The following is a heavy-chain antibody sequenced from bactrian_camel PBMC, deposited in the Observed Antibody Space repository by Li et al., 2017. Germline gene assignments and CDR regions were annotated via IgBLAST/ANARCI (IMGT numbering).Heavy chain of an antibody. CDR2: YGRYATS. CDR1: GYTDRASC. J-gene: IGHJ4*01. CDR3: ATHIRPGRMNWWRLLQAPEYIN. V-gene: IGHV3S53*01. D-gene: IGHD7*01. Sequence: HVQLVESGGGSVQAGGSLRLSCSVSGYTDRASCMGWFRQAPGKQREGVAAYGRYATSSYADSVKGRFTISKDNAKNTLYLEMNNLTPDDTAMYLCATHIRPGRMNWWRLLQAPEYINWGQGTQVTVS.